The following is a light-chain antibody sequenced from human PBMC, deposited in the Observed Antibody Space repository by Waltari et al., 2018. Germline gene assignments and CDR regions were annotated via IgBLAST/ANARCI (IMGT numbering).Light chain of an antibody. CDR3: QQYNSSPWT. V-gene: IGKV1-5*01. J-gene: IGKJ1*01. CDR1: QSISSW. CDR2: DAS. Sequence: DIQMTQSPSTLSASVGDRVPITCRASQSISSWLAWYQQKPGEAPNPLIYDASSLQSGVPSRFSGSGSGTEFTLTISSLQPDDIATYYCQQYNSSPWTFGQGTKVEIK.